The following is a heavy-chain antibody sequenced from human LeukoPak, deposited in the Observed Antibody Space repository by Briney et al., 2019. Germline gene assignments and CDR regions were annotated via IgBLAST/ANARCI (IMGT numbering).Heavy chain of an antibody. D-gene: IGHD6-19*01. V-gene: IGHV7-4-1*02. CDR3: ASSYSSGWYYFDY. J-gene: IGHJ4*02. Sequence: EASVKVSCKASGYTFTSYAMNWVRQAPGQGLEWMGWINTNTGNPTYAQGFTGRFVFSLDTSVSTAYLQISSLKAEDTAVYYCASSYSSGWYYFDYWGQGTLVTVSS. CDR2: INTNTGNP. CDR1: GYTFTSYA.